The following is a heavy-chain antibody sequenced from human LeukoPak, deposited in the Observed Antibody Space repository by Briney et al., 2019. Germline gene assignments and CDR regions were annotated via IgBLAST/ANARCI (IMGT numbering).Heavy chain of an antibody. V-gene: IGHV3-9*01. J-gene: IGHJ4*02. CDR1: GFTFDDYA. D-gene: IGHD1-26*01. CDR2: ISWNSGSI. CDR3: GRFVSGNYGRGDS. Sequence: GGSLRLSCAASGFTFDDYAMHWVRQAPGKGLEWVSGISWNSGSIGYADSVKGRFTISRDNAKNSLYLQMNSLRAEDTAVYYCGRFVSGNYGRGDSWGQGTLVTVSS.